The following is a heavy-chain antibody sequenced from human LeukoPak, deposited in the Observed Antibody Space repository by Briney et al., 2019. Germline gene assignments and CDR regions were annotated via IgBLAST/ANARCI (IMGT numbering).Heavy chain of an antibody. CDR2: ISYDGIIE. Sequence: PGGSLRLSCAASGFAFSSSAMHWVRQAPGKGLEWVSLISYDGIIEDYSDSVKGRFTISRDNFKNTLFLQMNSLRAEDTAVYYCAREKRYLYYFDYWGQGTLVTVSS. V-gene: IGHV3-30*04. CDR3: AREKRYLYYFDY. J-gene: IGHJ4*02. D-gene: IGHD1-1*01. CDR1: GFAFSSSA.